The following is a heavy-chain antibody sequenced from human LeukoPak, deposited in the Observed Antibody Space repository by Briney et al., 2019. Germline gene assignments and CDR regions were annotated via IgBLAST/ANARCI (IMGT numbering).Heavy chain of an antibody. V-gene: IGHV3-66*04. D-gene: IGHD3-16*02. CDR3: ARQIMITFGGVIALSGYFDY. J-gene: IGHJ4*02. CDR1: GFTVRSNY. Sequence: GGSLRLSCAASGFTVRSNYMSWVRQAPGKGLEWVSVIYSGGSTYYADSVKGRFTISRDNSKNTLYLQMNSLRAEDTAVHYCARQIMITFGGVIALSGYFDYWGQGTLVTVSS. CDR2: IYSGGST.